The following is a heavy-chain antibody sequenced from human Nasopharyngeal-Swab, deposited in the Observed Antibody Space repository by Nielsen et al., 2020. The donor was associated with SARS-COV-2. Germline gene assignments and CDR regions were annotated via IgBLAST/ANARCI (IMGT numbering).Heavy chain of an antibody. Sequence: GGSLRLSCAASKFTFEDHGLHWVRQVAGKGLEWVSLISRDGEDTYYADSVKGRFTIFRDNTNNSLYLHMNSLRTEDSGIYYCTRDYIVVVTAMPDAFDVWGRGTMVTVSS. J-gene: IGHJ3*01. CDR2: ISRDGEDT. D-gene: IGHD2-21*02. V-gene: IGHV3-43*02. CDR1: KFTFEDHG. CDR3: TRDYIVVVTAMPDAFDV.